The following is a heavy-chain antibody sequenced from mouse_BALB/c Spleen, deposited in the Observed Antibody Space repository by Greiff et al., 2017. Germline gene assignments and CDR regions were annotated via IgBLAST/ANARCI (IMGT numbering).Heavy chain of an antibody. V-gene: IGHV5-12-1*01. D-gene: IGHD2-1*01. Sequence: EVNVVESGGGLVQPGGSLKLSCAASGFAFSSYDMSWVRQTPEKRLEWVAYISSGGGSTYYPDTVKGRFTISRDNAKNTLYLQMSSLKSEDTAMYYCARHGGNYYFDYWGQGTTLTVSS. CDR1: GFAFSSYD. CDR2: ISSGGGST. CDR3: ARHGGNYYFDY. J-gene: IGHJ2*01.